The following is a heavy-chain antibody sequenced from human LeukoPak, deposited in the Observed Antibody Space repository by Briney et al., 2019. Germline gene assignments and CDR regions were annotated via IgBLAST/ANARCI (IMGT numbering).Heavy chain of an antibody. CDR1: GFTFSSYS. V-gene: IGHV3-21*01. Sequence: DPGGSLRLSCAASGFTFSSYSMNWVRQAPGKGLEWVSSISSSSSYIYYADSVKSRFTISRDNAKNSLYLQMNSLRAEDTAVYYCARDASYYYDSSGYYRCDYWGQGTLVTVSS. J-gene: IGHJ4*02. D-gene: IGHD3-22*01. CDR3: ARDASYYYDSSGYYRCDY. CDR2: ISSSSSYI.